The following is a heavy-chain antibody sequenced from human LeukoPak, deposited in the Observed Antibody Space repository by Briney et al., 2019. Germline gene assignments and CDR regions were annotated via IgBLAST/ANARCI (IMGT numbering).Heavy chain of an antibody. J-gene: IGHJ4*02. CDR2: ISGSDGST. CDR1: GFSFSTYG. V-gene: IGHV3-23*01. Sequence: GGTLRLSCAASGFSFSTYGMTWVRQAPGKWLEWVSGISGSDGSTYYADSVKGRFTISRDNAKNTVYLQMNSLRAEDTAVYYCARGGSYYYGSGSPDYWGQGTLVTVSS. CDR3: ARGGSYYYGSGSPDY. D-gene: IGHD3-10*01.